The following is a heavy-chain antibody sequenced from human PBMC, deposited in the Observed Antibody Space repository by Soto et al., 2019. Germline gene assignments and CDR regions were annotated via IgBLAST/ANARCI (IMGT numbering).Heavy chain of an antibody. Sequence: ASLEFCYRGSLYPLVRYVIIMLRQEPGKWFEWMGWISAYNGNTNYAQKLQGRVTMTTETSTSTAYMELRRLRSDETAVYYCARDSYYTIAAAVHYYYYGMDVWG. V-gene: IGHV1-18*04. CDR1: LYPLVRYV. J-gene: IGHJ6*04. CDR3: ARDSYYTIAAAVHYYYYGMDV. D-gene: IGHD6-13*01. CDR2: ISAYNGNT.